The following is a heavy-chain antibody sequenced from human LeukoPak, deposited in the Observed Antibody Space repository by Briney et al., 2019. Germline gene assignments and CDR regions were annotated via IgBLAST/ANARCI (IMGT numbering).Heavy chain of an antibody. J-gene: IGHJ4*02. CDR2: IWSDGSSQ. V-gene: IGHV3-33*01. CDR3: ARDKTSGYFDH. D-gene: IGHD3-10*01. CDR1: GFTFSNYG. Sequence: GGSLRLSCAASGFTFSNYGMHWVRQAPGQGLEWVAVIWSDGSSQYYGDSEKGRFTISRDNSKNTLHLQMSSLRADDTAVYYCARDKTSGYFDHWGQGTLVTVSS.